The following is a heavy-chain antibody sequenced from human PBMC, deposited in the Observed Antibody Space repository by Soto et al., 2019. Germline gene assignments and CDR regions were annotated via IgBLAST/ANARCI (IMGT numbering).Heavy chain of an antibody. CDR1: GGSISSGGYY. V-gene: IGHV4-31*03. Sequence: QVQLQESGPGLVKPSQTLSLTCTVSGGSISSGGYYWSWIRQHPGKGLEWIGYIYYSGSTYYNPSLKSRVTISVDTSKNQFSLKRSSVTAADTAVYYCARGFGELYAVDYWGQGTLVTVSS. J-gene: IGHJ4*02. CDR3: ARGFGELYAVDY. CDR2: IYYSGST. D-gene: IGHD3-10*01.